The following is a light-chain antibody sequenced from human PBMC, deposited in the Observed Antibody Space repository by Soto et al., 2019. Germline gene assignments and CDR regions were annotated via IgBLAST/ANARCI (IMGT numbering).Light chain of an antibody. Sequence: EIVITQSPVTVSVSPGARATLSCKASQSVNSYLAWYQQKPGQSPRLLIYTASNRATGVPARFSGSVSGTQGTITINSLQSEDGEVYHGQQYNNWPYTFGQGTKGDIK. V-gene: IGKV3-15*01. CDR2: TAS. J-gene: IGKJ2*01. CDR3: QQYNNWPYT. CDR1: QSVNSY.